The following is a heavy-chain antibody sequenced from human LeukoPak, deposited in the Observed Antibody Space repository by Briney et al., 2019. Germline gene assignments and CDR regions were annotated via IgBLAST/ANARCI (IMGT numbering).Heavy chain of an antibody. Sequence: SETLSLTCTVSGGSISSYYWSWIRQPPGKGLEWIGYIYYSGSTNYNPSLKSRVTISVDTSKNQFSLKLSSVTAADTAVYYCARGGSYVSMDSWGQGTLVTVSS. V-gene: IGHV4-59*01. CDR1: GGSISSYY. J-gene: IGHJ4*02. D-gene: IGHD3-10*01. CDR2: IYYSGST. CDR3: ARGGSYVSMDS.